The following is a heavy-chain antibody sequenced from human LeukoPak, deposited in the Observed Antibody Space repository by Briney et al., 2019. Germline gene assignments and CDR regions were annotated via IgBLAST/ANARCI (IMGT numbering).Heavy chain of an antibody. CDR3: ATAVPGCSSTSCYFVY. D-gene: IGHD2-2*01. CDR1: GYIFTGYY. CDR2: IDPHSGGT. J-gene: IGHJ4*02. V-gene: IGHV1-2*02. Sequence: ASVKVSRKTSGYIFTGYYMHWVRQAPGQGLEWMGWIDPHSGGTIYAQNFQGRVTMTRDTSISTAYMELSSLRSEDTAVYYCATAVPGCSSTSCYFVYWGQGTLVTVSS.